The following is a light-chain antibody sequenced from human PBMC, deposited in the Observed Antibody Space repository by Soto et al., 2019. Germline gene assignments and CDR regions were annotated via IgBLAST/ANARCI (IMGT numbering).Light chain of an antibody. Sequence: ETVMTQSPATLSVSPGERATLSCTASQSVSSNLAWYQQKPGQAPRLLIYGASTRATGIPARFSGSGSGTEFTLTISSLQSEDFAAYYCQQYKNWPRTFGQGTKV. CDR2: GAS. CDR3: QQYKNWPRT. V-gene: IGKV3-15*01. CDR1: QSVSSN. J-gene: IGKJ1*01.